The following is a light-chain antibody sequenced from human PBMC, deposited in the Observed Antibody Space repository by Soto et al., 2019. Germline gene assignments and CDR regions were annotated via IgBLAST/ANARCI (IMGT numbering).Light chain of an antibody. CDR2: GAS. Sequence: EIVLTQSPGTLSLSPGERATLSCRASQSVRSSYLAWYQQKPGQAPRLLINGASSRATGIPDRFSGSGSGTDFPLTISRLEPEDFAVYYCQQYGTSPPSTFGQGTRLEI. V-gene: IGKV3-20*01. CDR3: QQYGTSPPST. J-gene: IGKJ5*01. CDR1: QSVRSSY.